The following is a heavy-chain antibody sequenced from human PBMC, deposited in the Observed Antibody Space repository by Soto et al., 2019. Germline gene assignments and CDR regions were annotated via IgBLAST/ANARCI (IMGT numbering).Heavy chain of an antibody. CDR2: IYYSGST. Sequence: LSLTCTVSGGSISSYYWSWIRQPPGKELECIGYIYYSGSTTYNPSLKSRVTISVDTSKNQFSLKLTSVTAADTAVYYCASYDSSGNFDYWGQGTLVTVSS. D-gene: IGHD3-22*01. CDR1: GGSISSYY. J-gene: IGHJ4*02. V-gene: IGHV4-59*01. CDR3: ASYDSSGNFDY.